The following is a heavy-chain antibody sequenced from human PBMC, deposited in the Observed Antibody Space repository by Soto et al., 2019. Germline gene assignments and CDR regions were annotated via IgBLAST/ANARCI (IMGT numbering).Heavy chain of an antibody. D-gene: IGHD6-19*01. V-gene: IGHV3-23*01. CDR2: ISGSGGST. Sequence: EVQLLESGGGLVQPGGSLRLSCAASGFTFSSYAMSWVRQAPGKGLEWVSAISGSGGSTYYADSVKGRFTISRDNSKNALYLQMNSLRAEDTAVYYCAKDPAYHGLVDYWGQGTLVTVSS. CDR1: GFTFSSYA. CDR3: AKDPAYHGLVDY. J-gene: IGHJ4*02.